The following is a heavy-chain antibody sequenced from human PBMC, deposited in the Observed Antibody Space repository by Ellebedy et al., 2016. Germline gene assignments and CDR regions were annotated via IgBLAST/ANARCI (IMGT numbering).Heavy chain of an antibody. V-gene: IGHV3-11*01. CDR1: GFTFSDYY. CDR3: ARDKLVWFGELLSYYGSDV. CDR2: ISTSETI. Sequence: GESLKISXAASGFTFSDYYMNWIRQAPGKGLEWVSYISTSETIYYADSVKGRFTISRDNAKNSLYLQMNSLRAEDTAVYYCARDKLVWFGELLSYYGSDVWGQGTTVTVSS. D-gene: IGHD3-10*01. J-gene: IGHJ6*02.